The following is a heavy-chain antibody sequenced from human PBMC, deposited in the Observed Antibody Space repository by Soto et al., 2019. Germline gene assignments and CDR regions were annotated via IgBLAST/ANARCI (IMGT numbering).Heavy chain of an antibody. D-gene: IGHD3-3*01. CDR2: LIPIFGTA. Sequence: QVQLVQSGAEVKKPGSSVKVSCKASGGTFSSYAISWVRQAPGQGLEWMGVLIPIFGTANYAQKFQGRVTITADESTSKAYLELSSLRSEDTAVYYCARAPTCYDFWSGCYGMDVWGQGTTVTVSS. CDR3: ARAPTCYDFWSGCYGMDV. J-gene: IGHJ6*02. CDR1: GGTFSSYA. V-gene: IGHV1-69*01.